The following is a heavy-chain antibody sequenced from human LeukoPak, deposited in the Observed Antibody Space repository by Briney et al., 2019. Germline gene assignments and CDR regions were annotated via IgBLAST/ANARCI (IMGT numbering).Heavy chain of an antibody. Sequence: SETLSLTCSVSGDSMSSGGYLWTWMRQHPGKGLEWIGYIFYNGGSYYSPSLQSRLTISVDTSQKQFSLKMSSATAADTAVYYCVRLTCSGSSCSGGGAFDVWGQGTVVTVSS. CDR1: GDSMSSGGYL. V-gene: IGHV4-31*03. D-gene: IGHD2-2*01. J-gene: IGHJ3*01. CDR2: IFYNGGS. CDR3: VRLTCSGSSCSGGGAFDV.